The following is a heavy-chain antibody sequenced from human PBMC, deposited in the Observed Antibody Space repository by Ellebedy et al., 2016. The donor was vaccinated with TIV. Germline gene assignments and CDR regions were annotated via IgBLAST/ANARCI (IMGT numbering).Heavy chain of an antibody. J-gene: IGHJ4*02. D-gene: IGHD6-19*01. CDR1: GYTFSNYF. V-gene: IGHV1-46*04. CDR3: ARARSSGWLHTPDY. Sequence: AASVKVSCKASGYTFSNYFVHWVRQAPGQGLEWMGIINPSSGSTTYAQKLQGRLTITRDTSTSTVNMELSSLRSKDTAVYYCARARSSGWLHTPDYWGQGLLVTVSS. CDR2: INPSSGST.